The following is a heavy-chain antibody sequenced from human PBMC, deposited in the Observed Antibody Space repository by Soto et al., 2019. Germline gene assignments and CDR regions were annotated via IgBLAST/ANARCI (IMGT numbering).Heavy chain of an antibody. J-gene: IGHJ4*02. Sequence: QVQLQESGPGLVKPSQTLSLTCTVSGGSISSGDYYWSWIRQPPGKGLEWIGYIYYSGSTYYNPSLKSRVTISVDTSKNHCSRKLSSVTAADTAVYYCARVVIPDIALGYYFDYWGQGTLVTDSS. CDR2: IYYSGST. V-gene: IGHV4-30-4*01. D-gene: IGHD2-2*01. CDR1: GGSISSGDYY. CDR3: ARVVIPDIALGYYFDY.